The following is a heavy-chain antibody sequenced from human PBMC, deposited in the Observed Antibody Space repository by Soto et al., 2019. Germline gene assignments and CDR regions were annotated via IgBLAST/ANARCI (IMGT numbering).Heavy chain of an antibody. J-gene: IGHJ4*02. CDR2: IYWDDDK. CDR3: AHRESDREAY. V-gene: IGHV2-5*02. D-gene: IGHD3-10*01. CDR1: GFSISTSGVG. Sequence: QITLKESGPTLVKPTQTLTLTCTFSGFSISTSGVGVGWIRQPPGKALEWLALIYWDDDKRYSPSLESRLTITKDTSKNQVVLTMTNMDPMDTGTYYCAHRESDREAYWGQGTLVTVSS.